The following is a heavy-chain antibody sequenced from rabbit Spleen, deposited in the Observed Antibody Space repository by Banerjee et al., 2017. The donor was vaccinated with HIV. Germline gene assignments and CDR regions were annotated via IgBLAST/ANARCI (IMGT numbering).Heavy chain of an antibody. Sequence: QSLEESGGGLVKPGASLTLTCKASGFSFSSDNYMCWVRQAPGKGLEWIACINIVTGKSVYASWAKGRFTMSRTSSTTVTLQMTSLTAADTATYFCARDLVAVIGWNFNLWGPGTLVTVS. D-gene: IGHD1-1*01. V-gene: IGHV1S40*01. CDR3: ARDLVAVIGWNFNL. J-gene: IGHJ4*01. CDR1: GFSFSSDNY. CDR2: INIVTGKS.